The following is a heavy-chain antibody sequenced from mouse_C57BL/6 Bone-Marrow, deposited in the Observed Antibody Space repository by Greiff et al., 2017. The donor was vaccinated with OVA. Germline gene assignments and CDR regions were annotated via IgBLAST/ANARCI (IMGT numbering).Heavy chain of an antibody. V-gene: IGHV5-9*01. CDR1: GFTFSSYT. D-gene: IGHD1-1*01. CDR2: ISGGGGNT. CDR3: AIIYYYGSSYVDYYAMDY. Sequence: EVKLVESGGGLVKPGGSLKLSCAASGFTFSSYTMSWVRQTPEKRLEWVATISGGGGNTYYPDSVKGRFTISRDNAKNTLYLQMSSLRSEDTALYYCAIIYYYGSSYVDYYAMDYWGQGTSVTVSS. J-gene: IGHJ4*01.